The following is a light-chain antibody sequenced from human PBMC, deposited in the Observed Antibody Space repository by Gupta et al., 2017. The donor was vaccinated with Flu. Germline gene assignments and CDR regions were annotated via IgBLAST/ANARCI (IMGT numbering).Light chain of an antibody. CDR1: EEIINI. V-gene: IGKV1D-13*01. J-gene: IGKJ1*01. Sequence: PSSLSASVGDRVTSSWWESEEIINIVEWYEHTGEAPKLLIYEASTLESGVPSRFSGSGSGTEFTLTINNLQPEDFATYYCQQRDNCSCTFGQGTKVEIK. CDR2: EAS. CDR3: QQRDNCSCT.